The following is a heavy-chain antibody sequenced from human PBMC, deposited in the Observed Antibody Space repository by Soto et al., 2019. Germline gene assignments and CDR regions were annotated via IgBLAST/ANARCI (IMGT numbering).Heavy chain of an antibody. CDR3: ARDGFYGSGSYYSLQTNWFNP. D-gene: IGHD3-10*01. Sequence: PGGSLRLSCAASGFTFSSYGMHWVRQAPGKVLEWVAVIWYDGSNKYYADSVKGRLTISRDNSKNTLYLQMNSLRAEDTAVYYCARDGFYGSGSYYSLQTNWFNPWGHGT. CDR1: GFTFSSYG. CDR2: IWYDGSNK. V-gene: IGHV3-33*01. J-gene: IGHJ5*02.